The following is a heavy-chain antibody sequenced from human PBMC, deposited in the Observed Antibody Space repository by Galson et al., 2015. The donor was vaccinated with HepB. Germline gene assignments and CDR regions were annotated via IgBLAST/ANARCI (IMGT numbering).Heavy chain of an antibody. D-gene: IGHD2-2*01. CDR1: GYSFTNYW. Sequence: QSGAEVKKPGESLKISCKSSGYSFTNYWIGWVRQMPGKGLEWMGIIYPDDSDTRYSPSFQGQVTISADRSISTAYLQWSSLKASDTAMYYCARHRDCSSTSCYALDIWGQGTMVTVSS. J-gene: IGHJ3*02. V-gene: IGHV5-51*01. CDR2: IYPDDSDT. CDR3: ARHRDCSSTSCYALDI.